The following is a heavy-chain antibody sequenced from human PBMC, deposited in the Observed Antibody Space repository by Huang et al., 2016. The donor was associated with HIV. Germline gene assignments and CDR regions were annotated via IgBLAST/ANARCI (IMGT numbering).Heavy chain of an antibody. CDR3: ARIASRWGFYFDY. V-gene: IGHV5-51*03. CDR2: IDPGDSDS. Sequence: EVQLVQSGAEVKKSGESLKISCKGSEYSFTTYWIGWLRQMPGKGLEWMGIIDPGDSDSRYSPAFQGQVTFSVDKSITTAYLQWASLKASDTAMYYCARIASRWGFYFDYWGQGTLVTVSS. J-gene: IGHJ4*02. D-gene: IGHD6-13*01. CDR1: EYSFTTYW.